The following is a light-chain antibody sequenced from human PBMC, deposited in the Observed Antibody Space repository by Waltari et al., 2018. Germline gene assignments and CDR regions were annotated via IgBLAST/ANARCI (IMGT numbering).Light chain of an antibody. Sequence: SALTQPASVSASPGQSITISCTGSSRAVGSSDLVAWYQQHPGKAPHLLIYEVDKRPSGVSYRFSGSKSGNAASLTISGLQAEDEAHYFCSSYTYGGPWVFGGGTLLTVL. CDR3: SSYTYGGPWV. CDR1: SRAVGSSDL. V-gene: IGLV2-23*02. J-gene: IGLJ2*01. CDR2: EVD.